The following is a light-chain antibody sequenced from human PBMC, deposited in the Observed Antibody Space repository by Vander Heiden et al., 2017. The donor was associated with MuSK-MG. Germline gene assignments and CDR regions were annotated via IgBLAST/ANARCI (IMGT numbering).Light chain of an antibody. V-gene: IGKV3-20*01. CDR3: QEYGNQPLYT. CDR1: QSVGGNY. Sequence: ESVLTQSPGTLSLSPAARATLSCRARQSVGGNYLPWYQQKPGQGPRLLIYAASSRATGIPDRFSGSGCATDFILTISRREPEVFAVYCCQEYGNQPLYTFGQGTKLEIK. CDR2: AAS. J-gene: IGKJ2*01.